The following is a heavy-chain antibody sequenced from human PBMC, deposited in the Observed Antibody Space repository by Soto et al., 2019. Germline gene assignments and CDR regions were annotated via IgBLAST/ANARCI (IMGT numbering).Heavy chain of an antibody. J-gene: IGHJ4*02. CDR1: SDSISSGNW. CDR3: ARHGDPYYFDY. Sequence: QVQLQESGPGLVEPSGTLSLTCAVSSDSISSGNWWGWVRQPPGKGLEWIGEIWRSGTTNYNPSLKSRVTMSVDKSKNQFSLRLNSVTAADTAVYYCARHGDPYYFDYWGQGTLVTVSS. D-gene: IGHD4-17*01. V-gene: IGHV4-4*02. CDR2: IWRSGTT.